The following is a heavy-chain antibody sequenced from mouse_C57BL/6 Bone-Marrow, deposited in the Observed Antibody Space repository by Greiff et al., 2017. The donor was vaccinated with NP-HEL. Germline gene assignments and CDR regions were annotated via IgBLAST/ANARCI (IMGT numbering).Heavy chain of an antibody. V-gene: IGHV10-1*01. J-gene: IGHJ2*01. CDR3: VRQGYDGYYLDY. Sequence: EVKLVESGGGLVQPKGSLKLSCAASGFSFNTYAMNWVRQAPGKGLEWVARIRSKSNNYATYYADSLKARFTISRDGSESMLYLQMNNLKTEDAAMYYGVRQGYDGYYLDYWGQGTTLTVSS. CDR1: GFSFNTYA. CDR2: IRSKSNNYAT. D-gene: IGHD2-3*01.